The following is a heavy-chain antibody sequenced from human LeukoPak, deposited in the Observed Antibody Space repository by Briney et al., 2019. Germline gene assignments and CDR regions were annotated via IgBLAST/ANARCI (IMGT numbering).Heavy chain of an antibody. Sequence: SETLSLTCTVSGGSISSYYWSWIRQPAGKGLEWIGRIYTSGSTNYNPSLKSRVTISVDTSKNQFSLKLSSVTAADAAVYYCARALNGQWLVKGGRSAFDIWGQGTMVTVSS. J-gene: IGHJ3*02. V-gene: IGHV4-4*07. CDR1: GGSISSYY. CDR2: IYTSGST. CDR3: ARALNGQWLVKGGRSAFDI. D-gene: IGHD6-19*01.